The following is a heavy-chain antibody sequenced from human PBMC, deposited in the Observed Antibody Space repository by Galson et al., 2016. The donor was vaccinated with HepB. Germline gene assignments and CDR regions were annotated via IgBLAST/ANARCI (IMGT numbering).Heavy chain of an antibody. J-gene: IGHJ6*02. Sequence: SETLSLTCAVYGGSFRGYYWSWIRKPPGKGLEWIGEINHSGSTNYNPSLKSRVTISVDTSKNQFSLKLSSVTAADTAVYYCARGEGNEYSSSSGYYGMDVWGQGTTVTVSS. CDR3: ARGEGNEYSSSSGYYGMDV. V-gene: IGHV4-34*01. CDR1: GGSFRGYY. D-gene: IGHD6-6*01. CDR2: INHSGST.